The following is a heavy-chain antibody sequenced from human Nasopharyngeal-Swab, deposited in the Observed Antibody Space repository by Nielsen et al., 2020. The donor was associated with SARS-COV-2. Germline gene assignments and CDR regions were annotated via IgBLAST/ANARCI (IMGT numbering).Heavy chain of an antibody. Sequence: SQTLSLTCAISGDSVSSNSAAWNWIRQSPSRGLEWLVRTYYRSKWYNDYAVSLKSRISVNPDTSKNQFSLQLNSVTPEDTAVYYCARECGTGSGSYVDYWGQGTLVTVSS. CDR3: ARECGTGSGSYVDY. CDR1: GDSVSSNSAA. CDR2: TYYRSKWYN. V-gene: IGHV6-1*01. J-gene: IGHJ4*02. D-gene: IGHD3-10*01.